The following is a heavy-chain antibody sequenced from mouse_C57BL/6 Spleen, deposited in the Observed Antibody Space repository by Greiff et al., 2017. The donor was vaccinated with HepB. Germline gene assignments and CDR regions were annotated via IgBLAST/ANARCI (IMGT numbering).Heavy chain of an antibody. J-gene: IGHJ2*01. CDR3: ARRVDSSGYDYFDY. D-gene: IGHD3-2*02. Sequence: EVKVVESGGDLVKPGGSLKLSCAASGFTFSSYGMSWVRQTPDKRLEWVATISSGGSYTYYPDSVKGRFTISRDNAKNTLYLQMSSLKSEDTAMYYCARRVDSSGYDYFDYWGQGTTLTVSS. V-gene: IGHV5-6*02. CDR1: GFTFSSYG. CDR2: ISSGGSYT.